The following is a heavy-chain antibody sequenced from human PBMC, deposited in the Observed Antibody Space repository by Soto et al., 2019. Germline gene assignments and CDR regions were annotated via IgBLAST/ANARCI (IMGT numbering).Heavy chain of an antibody. Sequence: PGGSRRRSWAASGFTVSSNYMSWVRQAPGKGLEWVSVIYSGGSTYYADSVKGRFTISRDNSKNTLYLQMNSLRAEDTAVYYCAISIAGKDYWGQGTLVTVSS. V-gene: IGHV3-53*01. CDR3: AISIAGKDY. CDR2: IYSGGST. CDR1: GFTVSSNY. D-gene: IGHD6-6*01. J-gene: IGHJ4*02.